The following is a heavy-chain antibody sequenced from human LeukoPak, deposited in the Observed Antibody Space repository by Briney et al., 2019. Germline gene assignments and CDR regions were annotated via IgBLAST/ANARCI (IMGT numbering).Heavy chain of an antibody. J-gene: IGHJ4*02. V-gene: IGHV3-21*01. D-gene: IGHD5-12*01. CDR3: ARDGVATWDY. Sequence: GGSLRLSCAASGFTFSSYSMNWVRQAPGKGLEWVSSISSSSSYIYYADSVKGRFTISRDNAKNSLYLQMNSLRAEDTAVYFCARDGVATWDYWGQGTLVTVSS. CDR1: GFTFSSYS. CDR2: ISSSSSYI.